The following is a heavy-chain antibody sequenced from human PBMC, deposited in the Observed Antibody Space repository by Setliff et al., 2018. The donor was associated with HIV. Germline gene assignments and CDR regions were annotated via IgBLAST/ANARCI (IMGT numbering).Heavy chain of an antibody. CDR3: ATSPAGEILGSRPFYFDY. D-gene: IGHD3-10*01. CDR2: IYYSGST. Sequence: SETLSLTCTVSGGSISSSSDYWGWIRQPPGKGLEWIGYIYYSGSTYYSPSLKSRVTISEDTSKNQFSLKMRSVTAADTAVYYCATSPAGEILGSRPFYFDYWGQGTLVTVSS. CDR1: GGSISSSSDY. V-gene: IGHV4-39*07. J-gene: IGHJ4*02.